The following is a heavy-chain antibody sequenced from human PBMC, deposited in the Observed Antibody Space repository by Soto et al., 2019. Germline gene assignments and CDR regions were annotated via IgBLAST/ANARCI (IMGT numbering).Heavy chain of an antibody. D-gene: IGHD6-13*01. J-gene: IGHJ6*02. CDR3: ARDWAESAAAGYYCYYGMDV. V-gene: IGHV4-61*01. CDR2: IYYSGST. Sequence: QVQLQESGPGLVKPSETLSLTCTVSGGSVSSGSYYWSWIRQPPGKGLEWIGYIYYSGSTNYNPSLKSRVAISVDTSKNQFSLKLSSVAAADTAVYYCARDWAESAAAGYYCYYGMDVGGQGTTVTVSS. CDR1: GGSVSSGSYY.